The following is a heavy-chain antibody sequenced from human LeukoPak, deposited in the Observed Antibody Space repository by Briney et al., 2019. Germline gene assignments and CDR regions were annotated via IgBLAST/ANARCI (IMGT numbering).Heavy chain of an antibody. V-gene: IGHV3-23*01. D-gene: IGHD3-10*01. CDR3: AKGGITMVRGVIIKGRGYYYYMDV. Sequence: GSLRLSCAASGFTFSSYSMSWVRQAPGKGLEWVSAISGSGGSTYYADSVKGRFTISRDNSKNTLYLQMNSLRAEDTAVYYCAKGGITMVRGVIIKGRGYYYYMDVWGKGTTVTISS. J-gene: IGHJ6*03. CDR1: GFTFSSYS. CDR2: ISGSGGST.